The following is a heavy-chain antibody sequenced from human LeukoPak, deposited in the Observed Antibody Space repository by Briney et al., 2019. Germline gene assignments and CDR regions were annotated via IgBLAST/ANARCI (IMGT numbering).Heavy chain of an antibody. CDR2: INHSGST. Sequence: SETLSLTCAVYGGSFSGYYWSWIRQPPGKGLEWIGEINHSGSTNYNPSLKSRVTISVDTSKNQFSLKLSSVTAADTAVYYCARVGYDFWSGYQETFDYWGQGTLVTVSS. J-gene: IGHJ4*02. V-gene: IGHV4-34*01. CDR3: ARVGYDFWSGYQETFDY. CDR1: GGSFSGYY. D-gene: IGHD3-3*01.